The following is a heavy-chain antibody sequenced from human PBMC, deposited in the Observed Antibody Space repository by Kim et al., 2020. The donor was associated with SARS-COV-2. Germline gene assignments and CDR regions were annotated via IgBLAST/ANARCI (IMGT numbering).Heavy chain of an antibody. CDR2: TYYRSKWYY. CDR1: GDSVSSNSAA. J-gene: IGHJ4*02. V-gene: IGHV6-1*01. D-gene: IGHD2-15*01. CDR3: ARNDCSGGRCARGFEY. Sequence: SQTLSLTCAISGDSVSSNSAAWNWIRRSPSRGLEWLGRTYYRSKWYYDYAVSVKSRMTINPDTSKNQLSLQLNSVTPEDTAVYYCARNDCSGGRCARGFEYWGQGTLVTVST.